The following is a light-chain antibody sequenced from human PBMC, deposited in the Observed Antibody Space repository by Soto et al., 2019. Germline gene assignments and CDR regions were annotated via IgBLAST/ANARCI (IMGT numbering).Light chain of an antibody. CDR2: EVN. CDR3: SSYTTTNTYV. J-gene: IGLJ1*01. V-gene: IGLV2-14*01. CDR1: SSDVGGYNY. Sequence: QSVLTQPASGSGSPGQSITISCTGTSSDVGGYNYVSWYQQYPGKAPKLMIYEVNNRPSGVSNRFSGSKSGNTASLTISGLQAEDEADYYCSSYTTTNTYVFGTGTKVTVL.